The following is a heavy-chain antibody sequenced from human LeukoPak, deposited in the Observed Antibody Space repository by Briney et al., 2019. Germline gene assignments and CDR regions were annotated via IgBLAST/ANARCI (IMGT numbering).Heavy chain of an antibody. CDR2: ITGSGDNI. Sequence: GGSLRLSCAASGFTFSSIHMVWVRQAPGRGLEWVSAITGSGDNIYYADSVKGRFTISRYNSKNTLFLQMNSLRVEDTAVYYCAKENPVGGTNYFDYWGQGTLVTVSS. D-gene: IGHD1-26*01. CDR1: GFTFSSIH. V-gene: IGHV3-23*01. J-gene: IGHJ4*02. CDR3: AKENPVGGTNYFDY.